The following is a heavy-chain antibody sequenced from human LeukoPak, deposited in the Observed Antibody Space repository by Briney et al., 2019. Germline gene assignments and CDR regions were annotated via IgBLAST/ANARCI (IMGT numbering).Heavy chain of an antibody. D-gene: IGHD6-19*01. J-gene: IGHJ4*02. CDR1: GGSFSGYY. CDR2: INHSGST. CDR3: ARAPVGIAVAGTFDY. Sequence: SETLSLTCAVYGGSFSGYYWSWIRQPPGKGLEWIGEINHSGSTNYNPPLKSRVTISVDTSKNQFSLKLSPVTAADTAVYYCARAPVGIAVAGTFDYWGQGTLVTVSS. V-gene: IGHV4-34*01.